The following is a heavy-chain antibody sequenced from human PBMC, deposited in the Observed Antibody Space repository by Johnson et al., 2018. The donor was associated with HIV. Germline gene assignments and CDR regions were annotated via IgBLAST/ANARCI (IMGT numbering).Heavy chain of an antibody. D-gene: IGHD3-22*01. CDR1: GFTFSSYA. Sequence: VQLVESGGGVVQPGRSLRLSCAASGFTFSSYAMHWVRQAPGKGLEWVGRIKSKTDGGTTDYAAPVKGRFTISRDDSKNTLYLQMNSLKTEDTAVYYCARDGQDRDDAFDIWGQGTMVTVSS. CDR2: IKSKTDGGTT. V-gene: IGHV3-15*01. J-gene: IGHJ3*02. CDR3: ARDGQDRDDAFDI.